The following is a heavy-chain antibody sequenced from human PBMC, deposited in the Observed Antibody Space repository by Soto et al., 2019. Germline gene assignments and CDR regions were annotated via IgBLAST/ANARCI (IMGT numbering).Heavy chain of an antibody. CDR2: VIPILGAT. Sequence: SVKVSCKASGCSFSSYVVNWVRQAPGQGLEWMGGVIPILGATHYAQKFQGRVTITTDKSSSTAYMVLSSLIYEDTAIYFCAGGPPYYDNRGTNGYWGQGTLVTVSS. J-gene: IGHJ4*02. D-gene: IGHD3-16*01. V-gene: IGHV1-69*10. CDR3: AGGPPYYDNRGTNGY. CDR1: GCSFSSYV.